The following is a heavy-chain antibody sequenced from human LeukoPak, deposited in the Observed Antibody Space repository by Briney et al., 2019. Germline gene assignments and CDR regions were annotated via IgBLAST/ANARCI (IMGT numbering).Heavy chain of an antibody. CDR1: GYTFSAYY. CDR3: TSYNVELGPDF. V-gene: IGHV1-2*02. Sequence: ASVKVSCKASGYTFSAYYIDWVRQAPGHGLGWMGWIRPNTGATTYAQRVQGRVAVTWDTSISTVYMELSRLRSDDTAMYYCTSYNVELGPDFWGQGTLVTVSS. CDR2: IRPNTGAT. J-gene: IGHJ4*02. D-gene: IGHD1-7*01.